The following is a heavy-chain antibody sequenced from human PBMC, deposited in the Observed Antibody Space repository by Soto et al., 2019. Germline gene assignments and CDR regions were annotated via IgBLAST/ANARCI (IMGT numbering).Heavy chain of an antibody. V-gene: IGHV4-34*01. J-gene: IGHJ6*02. CDR2: INHSGST. CDR1: GGSFSGYY. CDR3: ARGHHGWPYYYYGMDV. Sequence: KSSETLSLTCAVYGGSFSGYYWSWIRQPPGKGLEWIGEINHSGSTNYNPSLKSRVTISVDTSKNQFSLKLSSVTAADTAVYYCARGHHGWPYYYYGMDVWGQGTTVTVSS.